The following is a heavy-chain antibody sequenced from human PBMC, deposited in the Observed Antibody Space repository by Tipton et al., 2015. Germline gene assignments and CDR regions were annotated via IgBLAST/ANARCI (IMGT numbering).Heavy chain of an antibody. V-gene: IGHV4-59*01. CDR3: ARQYSSNWRWFDP. Sequence: QLVQSGGGLVQPGGSLRLSCAASGFTFSSYSMNWVRQPPGKGLEWIGYISYSGSTNYNPSLKSRVTISVDTSKNQFSLNLNSVTAADTAVYYCARQYSSNWRWFDPWGQGTLVTVSS. D-gene: IGHD6-13*01. CDR2: ISYSGST. J-gene: IGHJ5*02. CDR1: GFTFSSYS.